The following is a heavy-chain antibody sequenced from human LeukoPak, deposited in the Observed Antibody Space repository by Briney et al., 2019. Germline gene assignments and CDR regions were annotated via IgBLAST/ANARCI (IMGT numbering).Heavy chain of an antibody. Sequence: GGSLRLSCATSGFPFSDFSMSWVRQAPGKGLEWVSLIYSGGGTYYADSVKGRFTISRDNSRNTLSLQMNSLRVDDTAVYYCARGFRSVTTWGYFDYWGQGALVTVSS. CDR2: IYSGGGT. CDR3: ARGFRSVTTWGYFDY. J-gene: IGHJ4*02. D-gene: IGHD4-17*01. V-gene: IGHV3-66*01. CDR1: GFPFSDFS.